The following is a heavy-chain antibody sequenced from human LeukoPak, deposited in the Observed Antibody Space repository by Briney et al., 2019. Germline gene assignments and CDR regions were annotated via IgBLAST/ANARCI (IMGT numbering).Heavy chain of an antibody. CDR1: GGSISSDY. J-gene: IGHJ4*02. CDR2: IYHSGST. D-gene: IGHD3-3*01. Sequence: SETLSLTCTVSGGSISSDYWSWIRQLPGKGLEWIGYIYHSGSTNYNPSLNSRVTISVDTSKNQFSLKLSSVTAADTAVYYCARVAYFDYWTGYYFDYWGQGTLVTVSS. V-gene: IGHV4-59*01. CDR3: ARVAYFDYWTGYYFDY.